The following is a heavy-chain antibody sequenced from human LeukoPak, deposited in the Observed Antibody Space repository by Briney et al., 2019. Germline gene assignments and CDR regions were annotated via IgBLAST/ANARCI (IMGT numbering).Heavy chain of an antibody. D-gene: IGHD2-2*01. CDR3: ARALYCIIPSCSKPFDY. J-gene: IGHJ4*02. Sequence: GGSLRLSCATSGFTFSSYNMNWVRQAPGKGLEWVSSISSNSVYMSYADSVKGRFTISRDNANNSLYLQMNSLRAEDTAVYFCARALYCIIPSCSKPFDYWGQGTLVTVSS. CDR1: GFTFSSYN. CDR2: ISSNSVYM. V-gene: IGHV3-21*01.